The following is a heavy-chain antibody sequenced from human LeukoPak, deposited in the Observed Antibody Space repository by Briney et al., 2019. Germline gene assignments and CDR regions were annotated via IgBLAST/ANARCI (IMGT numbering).Heavy chain of an antibody. D-gene: IGHD2-15*01. CDR3: ARDRDSLWYYYMDV. J-gene: IGHJ6*03. CDR2: IYYSGST. CDR1: GGSISSYY. V-gene: IGHV4-59*12. Sequence: SETLSLTCTVSGGSISSYYWSWIRQPPGKGLEWIGYIYYSGSTNYNPSLKSRVTISVDTSKNQFSLKLSSVTAADTAVYYCARDRDSLWYYYMDVWGKGTTVTVSS.